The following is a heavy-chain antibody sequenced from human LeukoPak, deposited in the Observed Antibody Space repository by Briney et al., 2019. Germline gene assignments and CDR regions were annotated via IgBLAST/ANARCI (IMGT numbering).Heavy chain of an antibody. V-gene: IGHV4-39*07. CDR1: GGSISTSSYY. CDR3: AREHISSLGGWYGDPFDW. D-gene: IGHD6-19*01. Sequence: SETLSLTCTVSGGSISTSSYYWGWIRQSPGKGLEWIGNVYHSGNTYYNPSLSGRVTISMDTSKNQFSLSLSPVTAADTAVYYCAREHISSLGGWYGDPFDWWGQGTLVTVSS. J-gene: IGHJ4*02. CDR2: VYHSGNT.